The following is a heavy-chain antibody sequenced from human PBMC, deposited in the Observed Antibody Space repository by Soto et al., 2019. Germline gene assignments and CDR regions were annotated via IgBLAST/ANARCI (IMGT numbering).Heavy chain of an antibody. CDR1: GGSISSGGYY. Sequence: PSETLSLTCTVSGGSISSGGYYWSWIRQHPGKGLEWIGYIYYSGSTYYNTSLKSRVTISVDTSKNQFSLKLSSVTAADTAVYYCARDRAHRYKLTGTTLDGMDVWGQGTTVTVSS. J-gene: IGHJ6*02. CDR3: ARDRAHRYKLTGTTLDGMDV. V-gene: IGHV4-31*03. D-gene: IGHD1-7*01. CDR2: IYYSGST.